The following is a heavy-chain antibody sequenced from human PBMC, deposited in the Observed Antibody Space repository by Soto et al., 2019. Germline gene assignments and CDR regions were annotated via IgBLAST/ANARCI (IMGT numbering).Heavy chain of an antibody. V-gene: IGHV1-2*02. D-gene: IGHD3-9*01. J-gene: IGHJ5*02. CDR2: INPNSGAS. CDR1: GYTFIDYY. CDR3: ARDFERSAIGP. Sequence: ASVKVSCKTSGYTFIDYYVHWIRQAPGQGLEWVGWINPNSGASNYAQNFQGRVTMTRDRSSSTVYMELTGLRSDDTAVYFCARDFERSAIGPWGQGTSVTVSS.